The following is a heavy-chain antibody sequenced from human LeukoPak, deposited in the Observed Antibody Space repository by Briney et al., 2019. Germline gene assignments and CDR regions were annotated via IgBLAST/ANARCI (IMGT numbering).Heavy chain of an antibody. Sequence: PGGSLRLSCAASGFTFSSYGMHWVRQAPGKGLEWVAVIWYDGSNKYYADSVKGRFTISRDNAKNSLYLQMNSLRDEDTAVYYCARDTTLNYDILTGYYVGGYGMDVWGQGTTVTVSS. CDR1: GFTFSSYG. J-gene: IGHJ6*02. D-gene: IGHD3-9*01. V-gene: IGHV3-33*01. CDR2: IWYDGSNK. CDR3: ARDTTLNYDILTGYYVGGYGMDV.